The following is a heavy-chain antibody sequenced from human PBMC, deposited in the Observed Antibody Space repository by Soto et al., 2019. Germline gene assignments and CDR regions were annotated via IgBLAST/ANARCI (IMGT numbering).Heavy chain of an antibody. D-gene: IGHD5-18*01. CDR1: GFTFSSYA. CDR2: ISGSGGST. V-gene: IGHV3-23*01. CDR3: AKVYGAGSYGFVAGRLNY. Sequence: GGSLRLSCAASGFTFSSYAMSWVRQAPGKGLEWVSAISGSGGSTYYADSVKGRFTISRDNSKNTLYLQMNSLRAEDTAVYYCAKVYGAGSYGFVAGRLNYWGQGTLVTVSS. J-gene: IGHJ4*02.